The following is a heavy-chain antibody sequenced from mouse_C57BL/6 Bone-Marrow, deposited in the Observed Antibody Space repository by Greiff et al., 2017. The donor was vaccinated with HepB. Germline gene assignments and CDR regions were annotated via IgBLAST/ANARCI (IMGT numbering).Heavy chain of an antibody. V-gene: IGHV1-82*01. CDR1: GYAFSSSW. CDR3: ASRRDGYTTWYFDV. J-gene: IGHJ1*03. CDR2: IYPGDGDT. D-gene: IGHD2-3*01. Sequence: QVQLQQSGPELVKPGASVKISCKASGYAFSSSWMNWVKQRPGKGLEWIGRIYPGDGDTNYNGKFKGKATLTVDKSSSTAHMELRSLTSEDSAVYYCASRRDGYTTWYFDVWGTGTTVTVSS.